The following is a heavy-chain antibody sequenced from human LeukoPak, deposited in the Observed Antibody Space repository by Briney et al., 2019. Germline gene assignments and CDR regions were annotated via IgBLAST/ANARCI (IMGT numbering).Heavy chain of an antibody. J-gene: IGHJ4*02. V-gene: IGHV1-69*06. CDR2: IIPIFGTA. Sequence: GSSVKVSCKASGGTFSSYAISWVRQAPGQGLEWMGGIIPIFGTANYAQKFQGRVTITADNSTSTAYMELSSLRSEDTAVYYCASVDDSSPILEWLAFDYWGQGTLVTVSS. CDR3: ASVDDSSPILEWLAFDY. D-gene: IGHD3-3*01. CDR1: GGTFSSYA.